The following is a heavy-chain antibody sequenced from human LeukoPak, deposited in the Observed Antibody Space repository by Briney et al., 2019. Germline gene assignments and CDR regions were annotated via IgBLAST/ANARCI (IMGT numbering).Heavy chain of an antibody. J-gene: IGHJ3*02. V-gene: IGHV3-53*01. CDR1: GFTVSSNY. CDR2: IYSGGST. D-gene: IGHD3-22*01. CDR3: ARVGGITMIVVLVGDAFDI. Sequence: PGGSLRLSCAASGFTVSSNYMSWVRQAPGKGLEWVSVIYSGGSTYYADSVKGRFTISRDNSKNTLYLQMNSLRAEDTAVYYCARVGGITMIVVLVGDAFDIWGRGTMVTVSS.